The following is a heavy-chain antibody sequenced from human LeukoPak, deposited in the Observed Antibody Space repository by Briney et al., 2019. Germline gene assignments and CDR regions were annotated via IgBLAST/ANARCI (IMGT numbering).Heavy chain of an antibody. CDR2: INAGNGNT. D-gene: IGHD3-10*01. V-gene: IGHV1-3*01. Sequence: GASVKVSCKASGYTFTSYAMHWVRQAPGQRLEWVGWINAGNGNTKYSQKFQGRVTITRDTSASTAYMELSSLRSEDTAVYYCAREGLAGFGELLSPDAFDIWGQGTMVTVSS. CDR1: GYTFTSYA. CDR3: AREGLAGFGELLSPDAFDI. J-gene: IGHJ3*02.